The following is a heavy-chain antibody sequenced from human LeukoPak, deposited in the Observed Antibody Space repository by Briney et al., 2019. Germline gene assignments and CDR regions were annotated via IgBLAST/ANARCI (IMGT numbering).Heavy chain of an antibody. D-gene: IGHD6-19*01. V-gene: IGHV1-46*01. J-gene: IGHJ4*02. CDR1: GYTFTSYY. CDR3: ARSTSSGWPDY. Sequence: VSVKVSCKASGYTFTSYYMHWVRQAPGQGLEWMGIINPSGGSTSYAQKFQGRVTMTRDTSTSTVYMELSSLRSEDTAVYYCARSTSSGWPDYWGQGTLVTVSS. CDR2: INPSGGST.